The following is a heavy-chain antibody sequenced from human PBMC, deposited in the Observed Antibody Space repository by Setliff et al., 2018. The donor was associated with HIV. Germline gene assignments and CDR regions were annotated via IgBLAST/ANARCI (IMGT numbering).Heavy chain of an antibody. V-gene: IGHV1-69*02. CDR1: GGPFTSSS. CDR3: AGGGDYDSSGYYVT. J-gene: IGHJ4*02. D-gene: IGHD3-22*01. CDR2: IIPILGVP. Sequence: SVKVSCKASGGPFTSSSIGWVRQAPGQGLEWMGRIIPILGVPRYAQKFQGRVTITADKSTSTSYMHLSSLRAEDTAVYFCAGGGDYDSSGYYVTWGQGILVTVSS.